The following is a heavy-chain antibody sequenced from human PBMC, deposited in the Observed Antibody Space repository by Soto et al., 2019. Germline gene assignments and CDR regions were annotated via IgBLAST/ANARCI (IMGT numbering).Heavy chain of an antibody. V-gene: IGHV3-23*01. CDR1: GFTFSSYA. J-gene: IGHJ6*03. D-gene: IGHD6-13*01. Sequence: GGSLRLSCAASGFTFSSYAMSWVRQAPGKGLEWVSAISGSGGSTYYADSVKGRFTISRDNSKNTLYLQMNSLRAEDTAVYYCAKDGEQQLVFSFHYYYMDVWGKGTTVTVSS. CDR2: ISGSGGST. CDR3: AKDGEQQLVFSFHYYYMDV.